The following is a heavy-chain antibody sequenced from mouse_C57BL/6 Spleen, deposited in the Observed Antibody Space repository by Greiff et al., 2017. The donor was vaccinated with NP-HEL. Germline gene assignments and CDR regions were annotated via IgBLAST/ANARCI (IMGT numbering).Heavy chain of an antibody. V-gene: IGHV1-15*01. CDR1: GYTFTDYE. Sequence: VQLQQSGAELVRPGASVTLSCKASGYTFTDYEMHWVKQTPVHGLEWIGAIDPETGGTAYNQKFKGKAILTAEKSSSTAYMELRSLTSEDSAVYYCTRGEGIYYSWYFDVWGTGTTVTVSS. D-gene: IGHD1-1*01. CDR2: IDPETGGT. CDR3: TRGEGIYYSWYFDV. J-gene: IGHJ1*03.